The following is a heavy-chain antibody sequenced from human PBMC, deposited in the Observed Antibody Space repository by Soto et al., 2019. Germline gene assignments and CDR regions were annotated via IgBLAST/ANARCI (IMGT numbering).Heavy chain of an antibody. CDR3: AKASVGTTTGKYHFDC. J-gene: IGHJ4*02. CDR1: GFTFSTYA. V-gene: IGHV3-23*01. D-gene: IGHD4-17*01. Sequence: EVQLLESGGGLVQPGGSLRLSCAASGFTFSTYAMSWVRPAPGQGLEWVSAISGSGGNTYYADSVKGRFTISRDSSKNTLSLQMTSLRAEATAMYYCAKASVGTTTGKYHFDCGGQGTLVTASS. CDR2: ISGSGGNT.